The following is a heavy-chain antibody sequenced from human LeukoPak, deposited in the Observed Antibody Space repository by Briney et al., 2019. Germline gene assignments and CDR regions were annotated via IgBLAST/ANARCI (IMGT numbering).Heavy chain of an antibody. V-gene: IGHV4-39*07. J-gene: IGHJ4*02. CDR2: IYYSGST. D-gene: IGHD5-24*01. CDR3: ARGRDVEMATNL. CDR1: GGSISSSSYY. Sequence: PSETLSLTCTVSGGSISSSSYYWGWIRQPPGKGLEWIGSIYYSGSTYYNPSLKSRVTISVDTSKNQFSLKLSSVTAADTAVYYCARGRDVEMATNLWGQGTLVTVSS.